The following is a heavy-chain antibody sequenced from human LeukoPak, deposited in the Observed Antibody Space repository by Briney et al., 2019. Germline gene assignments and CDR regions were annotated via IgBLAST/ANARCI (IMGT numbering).Heavy chain of an antibody. V-gene: IGHV1-2*02. CDR1: GYTFTGYY. CDR3: ARDVRD. J-gene: IGHJ4*02. CDR2: INPNSGDA. Sequence: ASVKVSCMASGYTFTGYYMHWVRQAPGQGLEWMGWINPNSGDANYAQKFQGRVTMTRDTSISTAYMELSKLRSDDTAVYYCARDVRDWGQGTLVTVSS.